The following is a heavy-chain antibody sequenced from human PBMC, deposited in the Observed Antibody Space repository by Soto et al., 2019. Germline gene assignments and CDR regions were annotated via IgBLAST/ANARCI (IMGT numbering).Heavy chain of an antibody. Sequence: QAQLEQSGGEVKKPGSSVKVSCKASRVAFSKFIVTWVRQAPGVGLEWVGGIIPVFGTANYAPKFQGRVTIAADEYKCSSYMEVNSLRSDDTAVYYCAKVGYSSPMGYYYGMDVWGQGTTVTVSS. CDR3: AKVGYSSPMGYYYGMDV. J-gene: IGHJ6*02. D-gene: IGHD6-19*01. V-gene: IGHV1-69*01. CDR2: IIPVFGTA. CDR1: RVAFSKFI.